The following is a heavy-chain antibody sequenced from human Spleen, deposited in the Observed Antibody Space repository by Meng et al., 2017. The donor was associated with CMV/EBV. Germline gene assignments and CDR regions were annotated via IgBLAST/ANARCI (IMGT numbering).Heavy chain of an antibody. Sequence: FTFSSYAMSWVRQAPGKGLEWVSVIYSGGSGTHYGDSVKGRFTISRDNAKNTLYLQMNSLRAEDTAVYYCAKEDTVMVVGGATVDYWGQGTLVTVSS. CDR1: FTFSSYA. V-gene: IGHV3-23*03. D-gene: IGHD5-18*01. J-gene: IGHJ4*02. CDR3: AKEDTVMVVGGATVDY. CDR2: IYSGGSGT.